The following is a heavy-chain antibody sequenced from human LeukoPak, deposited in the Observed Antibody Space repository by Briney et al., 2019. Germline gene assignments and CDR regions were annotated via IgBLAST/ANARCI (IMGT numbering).Heavy chain of an antibody. D-gene: IGHD3-10*01. Sequence: GGSLRLSCAASGFTFSSYEMNWVRQAPGKGLEWVSYISSSGSTIYYADSVKGRFTISRDNAKDSLYLQINSLRAEDTAVYYCARGLMVRGVISFDYWGQGTLVTVSS. CDR1: GFTFSSYE. V-gene: IGHV3-48*03. J-gene: IGHJ4*02. CDR3: ARGLMVRGVISFDY. CDR2: ISSSGSTI.